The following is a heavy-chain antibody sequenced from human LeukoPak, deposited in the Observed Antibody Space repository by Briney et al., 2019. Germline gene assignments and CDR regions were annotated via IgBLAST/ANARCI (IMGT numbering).Heavy chain of an antibody. D-gene: IGHD2-2*01. CDR3: AKDSVVVPAAPYGMDV. J-gene: IGHJ6*02. CDR2: IGGSGGNT. CDR1: GVTFKNYA. Sequence: PGGSLRLSCAASGVTFKNYAMSWVRQAPGKGLEWVSTIGGSGGNTYYADSVKGRFTISRDNSRNTLYLQMNSLRAEDTAVYYCAKDSVVVPAAPYGMDVRGQGTTVTVSS. V-gene: IGHV3-23*01.